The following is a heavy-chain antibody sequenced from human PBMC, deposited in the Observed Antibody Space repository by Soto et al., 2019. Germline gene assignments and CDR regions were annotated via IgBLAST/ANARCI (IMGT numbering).Heavy chain of an antibody. CDR2: ISGSGGST. CDR3: ATHSSGWYGGDFDY. D-gene: IGHD6-19*01. Sequence: EVQLLESGGGLVQPGGSLRLSCAASGFTFSSYAMSWVRQAPGKGLEWVSAISGSGGSTYYADSVKGRFTISRDNSKNTLYLQINSLRAEDKAVYYCATHSSGWYGGDFDYWGQGALVTVSS. J-gene: IGHJ4*02. V-gene: IGHV3-23*01. CDR1: GFTFSSYA.